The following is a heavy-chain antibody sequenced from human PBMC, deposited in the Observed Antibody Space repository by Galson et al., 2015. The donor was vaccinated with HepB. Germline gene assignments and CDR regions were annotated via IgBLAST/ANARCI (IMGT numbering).Heavy chain of an antibody. CDR1: GYTLSSYS. Sequence: SVKVSCKASGYTLSSYSITWVRQAPGQGLEWVGWFSPYSRDTNFARKFQGRVTMTTDTFTSTAYMELRSLRPDDTAVYYCARGALVTVVGGTLNNWFDPWGQGTLVTVSS. V-gene: IGHV1-18*01. CDR3: ARGALVTVVGGTLNNWFDP. CDR2: FSPYSRDT. J-gene: IGHJ5*02. D-gene: IGHD2-15*01.